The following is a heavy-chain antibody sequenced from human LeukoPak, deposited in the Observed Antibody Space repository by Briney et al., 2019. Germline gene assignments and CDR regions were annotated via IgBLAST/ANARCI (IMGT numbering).Heavy chain of an antibody. J-gene: IGHJ6*02. CDR3: ARDLNV. CDR2: IYHSGST. Sequence: KTSETLSLTCTVSGGSISTYYWSWIRQPPGKGLEWIGYIYHSGSTYYNPSLKSRVTISVDRSKNQFSLKLSSVTAADTAVYYCARDLNVWGQGTTVTVSS. CDR1: GGSISTYY. V-gene: IGHV4-59*12.